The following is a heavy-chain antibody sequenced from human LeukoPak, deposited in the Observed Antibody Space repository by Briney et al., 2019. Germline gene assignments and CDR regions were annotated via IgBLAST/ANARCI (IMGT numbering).Heavy chain of an antibody. Sequence: GGSLRLSCAASGFTFSSYGMHWVRQAPGKGLEWVAFIRYDGSNKYYADTVKGRFTISRDNAKNSLYLQMNSLRAEDTAVYYCARDPSEASHPYYFDYWSQGTLVTVSS. J-gene: IGHJ4*02. CDR3: ARDPSEASHPYYFDY. CDR2: IRYDGSNK. V-gene: IGHV3-30*02. CDR1: GFTFSSYG.